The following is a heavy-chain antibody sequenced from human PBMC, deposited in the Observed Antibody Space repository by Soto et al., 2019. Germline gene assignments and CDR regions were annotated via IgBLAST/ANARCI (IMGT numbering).Heavy chain of an antibody. Sequence: QVQLVQSGAEVKKPGASVKISCKASGYTFIHYYIHWVRQAPGQGLEWMAIINPNGGSTNYVQKFKGSVTVTRATSTTTVSTELKSLESDDTGVYCCAKSLLQGDFWCQGTLVTVSS. CDR1: GYTFIHYY. CDR3: AKSLLQGDF. CDR2: INPNGGST. J-gene: IGHJ4*02. D-gene: IGHD2-21*01. V-gene: IGHV1-46*01.